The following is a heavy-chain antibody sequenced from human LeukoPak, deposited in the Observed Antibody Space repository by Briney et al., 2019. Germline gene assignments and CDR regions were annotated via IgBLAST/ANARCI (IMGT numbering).Heavy chain of an antibody. D-gene: IGHD3-16*01. V-gene: IGHV3-7*01. CDR1: GFTFSSYA. CDR2: IKQDGSEK. Sequence: GGSLRLSCAASGFTFSSYAMSWVRQTPGKGLERVANIKQDGSEKNYVDSVKGRFTIFRDNARNSLYLQMNSLRAEDTAVYYCASHSYGYNHWGQGTLVIVSS. CDR3: ASHSYGYNH. J-gene: IGHJ5*02.